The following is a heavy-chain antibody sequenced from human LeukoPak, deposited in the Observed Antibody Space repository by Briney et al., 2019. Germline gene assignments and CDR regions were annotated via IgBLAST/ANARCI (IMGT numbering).Heavy chain of an antibody. J-gene: IGHJ4*02. V-gene: IGHV1-69*05. Sequence: SVKVSCKASGGTFISYAISWVRQAPGQGLEWMGGLIPIFGTANYVQKFQGRVTITTDESTSTAYMELSSLRSEDTAVYYCARDSGWNYILDYWGQGTLVTVSS. CDR2: LIPIFGTA. D-gene: IGHD1-7*01. CDR3: ARDSGWNYILDY. CDR1: GGTFISYA.